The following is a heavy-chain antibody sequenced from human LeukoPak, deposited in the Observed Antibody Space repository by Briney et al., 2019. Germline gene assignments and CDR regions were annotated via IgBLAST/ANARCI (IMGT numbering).Heavy chain of an antibody. CDR3: AKEGHDYCIDYYYYMDV. V-gene: IGHV3-30*02. CDR1: GFTFSSYG. J-gene: IGHJ6*03. Sequence: GGSLRLSCAASGFTFSSYGMHWVRQAPGKGLEWVAFIRYDGSNKYYADSVKGRFTISRDNSKNTLYLQMNSLRAEDTAVYYCAKEGHDYCIDYYYYMDVWGKGTTVTVSS. CDR2: IRYDGSNK. D-gene: IGHD4-11*01.